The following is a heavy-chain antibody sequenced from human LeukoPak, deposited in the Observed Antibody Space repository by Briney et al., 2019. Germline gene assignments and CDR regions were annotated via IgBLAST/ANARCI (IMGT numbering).Heavy chain of an antibody. D-gene: IGHD3-22*01. J-gene: IGHJ4*02. CDR1: GFTFSDYY. Sequence: GGSLRLSCAASGFTFSDYYMSWIRQAPGKGLEWVSYISSSGSTIYYADSVKGRFTISRDNAKNSLYPQMNSLRAEDTAVYYCAREEYDSSGYSFDYWGQGTLVTVSS. CDR2: ISSSGSTI. V-gene: IGHV3-11*04. CDR3: AREEYDSSGYSFDY.